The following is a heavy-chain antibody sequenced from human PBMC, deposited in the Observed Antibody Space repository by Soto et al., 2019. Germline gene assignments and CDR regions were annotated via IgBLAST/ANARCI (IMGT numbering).Heavy chain of an antibody. D-gene: IGHD6-19*01. Sequence: ASVKVSCKASGYTFSDHYMNWVRQAPGQGVEWMGWINPNSGDIKYAQKFQGWVTMTRDTSISTAYMELSRLRSDDTAVYYCARDLYSSVPSTYYYYGMDVWGQGTTVTVSS. CDR1: GYTFSDHY. V-gene: IGHV1-2*04. J-gene: IGHJ6*02. CDR3: ARDLYSSVPSTYYYYGMDV. CDR2: INPNSGDI.